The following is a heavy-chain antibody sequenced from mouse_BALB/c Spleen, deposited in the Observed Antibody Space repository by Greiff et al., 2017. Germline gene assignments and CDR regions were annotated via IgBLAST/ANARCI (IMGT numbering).Heavy chain of an antibody. Sequence: EVMLVESGGGLVQPGGSLRLSCATSGFTFTDYYMSWVRQPPGKALEWLGFIRNKANGYTTEYSASVKGRFTISRDNSQSILYLQMNTLRAEDSATYYCARDGTYAMDYWGQGTSVTVSS. CDR2: IRNKANGYTT. CDR1: GFTFTDYY. D-gene: IGHD2-14*01. CDR3: ARDGTYAMDY. J-gene: IGHJ4*01. V-gene: IGHV7-3*02.